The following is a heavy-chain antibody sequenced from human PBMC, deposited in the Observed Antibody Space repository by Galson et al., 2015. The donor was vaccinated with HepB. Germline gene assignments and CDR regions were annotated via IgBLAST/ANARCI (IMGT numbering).Heavy chain of an antibody. CDR2: ISSSSTTI. CDR3: ARTAGWFDP. D-gene: IGHD3-10*01. V-gene: IGHV3-48*04. J-gene: IGHJ5*02. Sequence: SLRLSCAASTFIFSTYSMNWVRQAPGKGLEWVSYISSSSTTIYYADSVKGRFTISRDNAKNSLSLQMNSLRAEDTAIYYCARTAGWFDPWGQGTLVTVSS. CDR1: TFIFSTYS.